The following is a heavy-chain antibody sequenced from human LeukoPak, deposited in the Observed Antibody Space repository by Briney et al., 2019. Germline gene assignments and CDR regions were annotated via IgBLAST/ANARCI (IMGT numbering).Heavy chain of an antibody. CDR2: ISGSGDSP. V-gene: IGHV3-23*01. CDR1: GFTFSSHA. D-gene: IGHD5-18*01. Sequence: GGSLRLSCSASGFTFSSHAMTWVRQAPGKGLPSVSAISGSGDSPYYAGSAKGRFTISRDNSKNTLFLQMNSPRAEDTAIYYCAKDGGYRHHALPDQFDYWGQGTPVSVSS. J-gene: IGHJ4*02. CDR3: AKDGGYRHHALPDQFDY.